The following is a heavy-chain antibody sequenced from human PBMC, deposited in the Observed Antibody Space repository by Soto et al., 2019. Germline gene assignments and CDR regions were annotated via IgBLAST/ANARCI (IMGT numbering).Heavy chain of an antibody. D-gene: IGHD1-20*01. J-gene: IGHJ6*02. Sequence: QVQLVESGGGVVQPGRSLRLSCAASGFTFSSYGMHWVRQAPGKGLEWVAVISYDGSNKYYADSVKGRFTISRDNSKNTLYLQMNSLRAEDTAVYYCAKVGINSYGMDVWGQGTTVTVSS. CDR1: GFTFSSYG. CDR2: ISYDGSNK. CDR3: AKVGINSYGMDV. V-gene: IGHV3-30*18.